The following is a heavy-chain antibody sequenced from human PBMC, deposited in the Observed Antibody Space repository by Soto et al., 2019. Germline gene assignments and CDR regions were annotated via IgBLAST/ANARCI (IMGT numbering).Heavy chain of an antibody. V-gene: IGHV5-10-1*01. CDR3: ARWREAVAPYDYYGTDV. J-gene: IGHJ6*04. Sequence: GESLKISCRGSGYGFTSYWISWVRQMPGKGLEWMGRIDPSDSYTNYSPSFQGHVTISADKSISTAYLQWSSLKASDTAMYYCARWREAVAPYDYYGTDVWGKGTMVTVSS. CDR2: IDPSDSYT. D-gene: IGHD1-26*01. CDR1: GYGFTSYW.